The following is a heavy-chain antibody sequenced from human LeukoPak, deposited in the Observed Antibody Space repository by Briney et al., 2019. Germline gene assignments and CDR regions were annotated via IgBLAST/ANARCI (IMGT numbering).Heavy chain of an antibody. CDR1: GGSISSSSYY. CDR3: ARQEVVTGRFVY. Sequence: SETLSLTCTVSGGSISSSSYYWGWIRHPPGKGLGWIGCIYYSGSTYYNPSLKSRVSISVDTSKNQFSLKLSSVTAADTAVYYCARQEVVTGRFVYWGQGTLVTVSS. D-gene: IGHD2-21*02. V-gene: IGHV4-39*01. J-gene: IGHJ4*02. CDR2: IYYSGST.